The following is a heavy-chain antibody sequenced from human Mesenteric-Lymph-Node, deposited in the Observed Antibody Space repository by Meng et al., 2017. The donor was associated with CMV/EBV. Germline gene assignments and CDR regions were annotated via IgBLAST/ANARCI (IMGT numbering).Heavy chain of an antibody. D-gene: IGHD6-13*01. V-gene: IGHV3-74*01. J-gene: IGHJ4*02. CDR1: GLTFSSYW. CDR3: ARARGRVAAVEDYFDY. Sequence: GGSLRLSCAASGLTFSSYWMHWVRQAPGKGLVWFSRINSDGSSTNYADSVKGRFTISRDNAKNTLSLQMNSLRAEDTAMYYCARARGRVAAVEDYFDYWGQGTLVTVSS. CDR2: INSDGSST.